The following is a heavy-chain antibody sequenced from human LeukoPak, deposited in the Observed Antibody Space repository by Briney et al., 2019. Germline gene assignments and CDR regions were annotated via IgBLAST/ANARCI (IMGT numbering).Heavy chain of an antibody. D-gene: IGHD1-26*01. J-gene: IGHJ5*01. CDR3: TRDRQSGSHLNFFDS. V-gene: IGHV3-21*01. CDR2: ISFSGNSI. Sequence: PGGSLRLSCAASGFIFSKYAMNWVRQAPGKGLEWDSSISFSGNSIFYADSVKGRFTISRDNAKNSLYLQMNSLRVEDTAVYYCTRDRQSGSHLNFFDSWGQGTLVTVSS. CDR1: GFIFSKYA.